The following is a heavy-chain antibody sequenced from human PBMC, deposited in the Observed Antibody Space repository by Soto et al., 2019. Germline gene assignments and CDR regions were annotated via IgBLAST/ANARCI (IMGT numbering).Heavy chain of an antibody. J-gene: IGHJ6*04. CDR2: IDCSDSYT. CDR3: SRHRIAADIFDS. CDR1: GYTFTNYW. Sequence: GESLKISCKGSGYTFTNYWITWVRQMPGKGLEWMGRIDCSDSYTNYSPSFQGHVTISADKSINTAYLQWSSLKAADTAMYYGSRHRIAADIFDSWGKGSTVTVFS. V-gene: IGHV5-10-1*01. D-gene: IGHD6-13*01.